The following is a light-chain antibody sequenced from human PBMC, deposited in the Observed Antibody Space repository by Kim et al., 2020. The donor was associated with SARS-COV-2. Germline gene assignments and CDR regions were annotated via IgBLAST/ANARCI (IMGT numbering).Light chain of an antibody. J-gene: IGKJ4*02. CDR2: GAS. Sequence: DIQMTQSPSSLSASVGDRVTITCRASQGISNYLAWYQQKPGKVPKLLIYGASVLQSGVPYRFSGSGSGTDFTLTISSLQPEDVATYYCQKYNSVPCTFFEGTTMEIK. V-gene: IGKV1-27*01. CDR1: QGISNY. CDR3: QKYNSVPCT.